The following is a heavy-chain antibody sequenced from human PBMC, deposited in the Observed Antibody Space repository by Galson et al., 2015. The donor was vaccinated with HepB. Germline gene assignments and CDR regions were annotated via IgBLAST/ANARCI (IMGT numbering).Heavy chain of an antibody. Sequence: SETLSLTCTVSGGSISYYWSWIRQPAGKGLEWIGRMYPGGSSNSNPSLKSRVTMSVDTSKNQFSLKLTSVTAADTAVYYCARVAVSTPAFEYWGQGILVTVSS. CDR2: MYPGGSS. J-gene: IGHJ4*02. D-gene: IGHD5/OR15-5a*01. V-gene: IGHV4-4*07. CDR1: GGSISYY. CDR3: ARVAVSTPAFEY.